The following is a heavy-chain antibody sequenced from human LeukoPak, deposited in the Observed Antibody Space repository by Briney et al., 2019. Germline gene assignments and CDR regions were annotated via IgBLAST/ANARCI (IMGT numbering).Heavy chain of an antibody. CDR1: GYTFTSYG. Sequence: ASVKVSCKASGYTFTSYGISWVRQAPGQGLEWMGWISAYNGNTNYAQKLQGRVTMTTDTSTSTAYMELRSLRSDDTAVYYCARDQPRRITIFGVYWFDPWGQGTLVTVSS. D-gene: IGHD3-3*01. CDR2: ISAYNGNT. J-gene: IGHJ5*02. CDR3: ARDQPRRITIFGVYWFDP. V-gene: IGHV1-18*01.